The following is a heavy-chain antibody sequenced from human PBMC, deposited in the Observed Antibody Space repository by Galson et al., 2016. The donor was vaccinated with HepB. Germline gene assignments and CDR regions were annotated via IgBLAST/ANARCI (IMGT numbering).Heavy chain of an antibody. D-gene: IGHD3-22*01. Sequence: SLRLSCATSGFAFGSYDMHWVRQAPGKGLEYVSTIRRIGGGSTTYYANSVKGRFTISRDNSKNTLYLQMGSLRAEDMALYYCAKDGGYYSRYFDDWGQGTLVTVSS. V-gene: IGHV3-64*01. CDR1: GFAFGSYD. J-gene: IGHJ4*02. CDR3: AKDGGYYSRYFDD. CDR2: IRRIGGGSTT.